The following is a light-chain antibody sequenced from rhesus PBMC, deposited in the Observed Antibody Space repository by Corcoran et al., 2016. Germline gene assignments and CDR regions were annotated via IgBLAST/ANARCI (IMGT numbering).Light chain of an antibody. J-gene: IGKJ2*01. Sequence: DIQMTQSPSSLSASVGDTVTITCRASQSIGTWLGWYQQKAGKAPELLIDKASSLQSGVPSRFSGSGSETDFPLTISSRQSEDFATYYCQQYSSSPYSFGQGTKVEIK. CDR2: KAS. CDR1: QSIGTW. CDR3: QQYSSSPYS. V-gene: IGKV1-22*01.